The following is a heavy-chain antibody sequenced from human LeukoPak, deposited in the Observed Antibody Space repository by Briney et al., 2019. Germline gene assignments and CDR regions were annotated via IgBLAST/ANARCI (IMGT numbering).Heavy chain of an antibody. CDR2: IKGDGSAK. V-gene: IGHV3-7*01. Sequence: GGSLRLSCAASGFAFSDSWMSWIRQAPGKGLEWVAFIKGDGSAKKYVDSVKGRFTISRDNAKNSLFLQMNSLRAEDTAVYYCARDRGWIQHDIWGQGTMVTVSS. CDR1: GFAFSDSW. J-gene: IGHJ3*02. CDR3: ARDRGWIQHDI. D-gene: IGHD5-18*01.